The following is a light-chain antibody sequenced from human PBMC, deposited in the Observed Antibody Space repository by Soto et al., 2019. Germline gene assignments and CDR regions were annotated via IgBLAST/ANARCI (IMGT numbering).Light chain of an antibody. Sequence: DIQVTQSPFSLSASQGDRVTITCRASQGFSRYLAWYQQKPGKAPKLLIYAASTLQSGVPSRFSGSRSGTEFTLTISSLQPEDFATYYCQQLNSYPITFGQGTRMEI. CDR2: AAS. CDR1: QGFSRY. J-gene: IGKJ5*01. V-gene: IGKV1-9*01. CDR3: QQLNSYPIT.